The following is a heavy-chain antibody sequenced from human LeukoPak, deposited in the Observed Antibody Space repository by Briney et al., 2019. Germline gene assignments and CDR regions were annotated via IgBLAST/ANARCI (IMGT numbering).Heavy chain of an antibody. CDR2: ISHIGGST. D-gene: IGHD6-19*01. CDR3: AKGGWLGIFQNYYMDV. Sequence: GGSLRLSCAASGFTFSSDAMSWGRPAPGKGLELDSAISHIGGSTYYADSVKGRFTISRDNSKNTLYLQMNTLRSEDTATYYCAKGGWLGIFQNYYMDVWGKGTTVTVSS. V-gene: IGHV3-23*01. CDR1: GFTFSSDA. J-gene: IGHJ6*03.